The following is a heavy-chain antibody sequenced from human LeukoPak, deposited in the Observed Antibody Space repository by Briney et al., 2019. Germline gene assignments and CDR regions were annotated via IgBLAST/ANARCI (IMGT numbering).Heavy chain of an antibody. CDR2: IYTSGST. D-gene: IGHD3-22*01. CDR3: ARGPYKYDGSGAFDI. V-gene: IGHV4-61*02. J-gene: IGHJ3*02. Sequence: SETLSLTCTVSGDSISSGNYYWSWIRQPAGKGLEWIGRIYTSGSTNYNPSLKSRVTISVDTSKNQFSLKLTSVTAADTAVYYCARGPYKYDGSGAFDIWGQGTMVAVSS. CDR1: GDSISSGNYY.